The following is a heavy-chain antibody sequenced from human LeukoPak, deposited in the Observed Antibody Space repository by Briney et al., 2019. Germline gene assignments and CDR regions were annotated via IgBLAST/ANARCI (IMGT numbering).Heavy chain of an antibody. CDR2: ISGTGDKT. CDR1: GFTFSDHS. D-gene: IGHD1-1*01. V-gene: IGHV3-23*01. CDR3: AKGHTAFGTGFDF. J-gene: IGHJ4*02. Sequence: GGSLRLSCAASGFTFSDHSMDWVRQAPGKGLESVLLISGTGDKTYYADSVKCRFTISRDNSQNTLYLQMNSLRAEDTAVYYCAKGHTAFGTGFDFWGQGTLVTVSS.